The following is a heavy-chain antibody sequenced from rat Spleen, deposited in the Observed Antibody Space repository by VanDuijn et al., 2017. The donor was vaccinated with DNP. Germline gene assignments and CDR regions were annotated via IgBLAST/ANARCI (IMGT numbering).Heavy chain of an antibody. CDR2: ISTGGGNT. CDR1: GFTFSNYY. J-gene: IGHJ2*01. CDR3: ASVVGYYFDY. V-gene: IGHV5S11*01. Sequence: EVQLVESGGGLVQPGRSMKLSCAASGFTFSNYYMAWVRQAPTKGLEWVASISTGGGNTYYRDSVKGRFTISRDNAKSTLYLQMDSLRSEETATYYCASVVGYYFDYWGQGVMVTVSS.